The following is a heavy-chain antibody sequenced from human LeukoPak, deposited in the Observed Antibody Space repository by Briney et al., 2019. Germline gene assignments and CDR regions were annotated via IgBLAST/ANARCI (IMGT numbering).Heavy chain of an antibody. CDR2: INGSGGST. CDR1: GFTFSSYA. Sequence: GGSLRLSCAASGFTFSSYAMSWVRQAPGKGLEWVSAINGSGGSTYYADSVKGRFTISRDNSKNTLYLQMNSLRAEDTAVYYCAKDPYSGSYYTAFDIWGQGTMVTVSS. CDR3: AKDPYSGSYYTAFDI. D-gene: IGHD1-26*01. J-gene: IGHJ3*02. V-gene: IGHV3-23*01.